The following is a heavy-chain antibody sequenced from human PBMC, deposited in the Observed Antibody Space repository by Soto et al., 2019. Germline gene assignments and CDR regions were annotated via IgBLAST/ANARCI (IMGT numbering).Heavy chain of an antibody. Sequence: QVQLVQSGAEVKKPGSSVKVSCKASGDTFSSYAISWVRQAPGQGLEWMGGIIPIFGTANYAQKFQGRVTITADESTSTAYMELSSLRSEDTAVYHCARVEYSSSWGDYGMDVWGQGTTVTVSS. CDR3: ARVEYSSSWGDYGMDV. V-gene: IGHV1-69*01. CDR1: GDTFSSYA. J-gene: IGHJ6*02. CDR2: IIPIFGTA. D-gene: IGHD6-6*01.